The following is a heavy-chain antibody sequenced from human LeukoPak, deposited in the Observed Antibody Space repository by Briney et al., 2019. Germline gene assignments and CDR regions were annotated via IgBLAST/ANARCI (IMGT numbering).Heavy chain of an antibody. Sequence: PGGSLRLSCAASGFTFSSYAMSWVRQAPGKGLEWVSYISSSGSTIYYADSVKGRFTISRDNAKNSLYLQMNSLRAEDTAVYYCARVDNYYDSSGTTPDYYGMDVWGQGTTVTVSS. CDR3: ARVDNYYDSSGTTPDYYGMDV. D-gene: IGHD3-22*01. CDR1: GFTFSSYA. CDR2: ISSSGSTI. J-gene: IGHJ6*02. V-gene: IGHV3-48*04.